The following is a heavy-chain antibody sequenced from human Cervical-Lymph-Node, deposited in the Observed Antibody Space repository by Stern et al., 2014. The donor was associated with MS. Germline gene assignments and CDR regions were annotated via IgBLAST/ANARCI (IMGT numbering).Heavy chain of an antibody. V-gene: IGHV1-18*04. D-gene: IGHD3-10*01. CDR2: MRAYNGNQ. J-gene: IGHJ4*02. CDR1: GYTFTSYG. CDR3: ASIDYYGSGITD. Sequence: QMQLVQSGAEVKKPGASVKVSCKASGYTFTSYGISWVRQAPGQGLEWMEWMRAYNGNQNYAHKLQGRVNMTTGPSTSPAYMELRSLRSDDTDVYYCASIDYYGSGITDWGQGTLVTVSS.